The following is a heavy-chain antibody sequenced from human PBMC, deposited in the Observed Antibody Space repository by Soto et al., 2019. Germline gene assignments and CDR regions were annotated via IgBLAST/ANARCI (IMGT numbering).Heavy chain of an antibody. J-gene: IGHJ3*02. D-gene: IGHD7-27*01. Sequence: ASVKVSCKASGYTFTSYYMNWVRQAPGQGLEWMGIINPSGGSTSYAQKFQGRVTMTRHTSTSTVYMELSGLRSEDTAFYCCAWAGTGDPGQAFDIWGQGTMVTVSS. CDR3: AWAGTGDPGQAFDI. CDR1: GYTFTSYY. V-gene: IGHV1-46*01. CDR2: INPSGGST.